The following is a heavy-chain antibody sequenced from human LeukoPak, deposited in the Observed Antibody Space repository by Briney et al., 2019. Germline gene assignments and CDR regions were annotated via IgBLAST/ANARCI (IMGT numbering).Heavy chain of an antibody. CDR1: GFTFSTYA. V-gene: IGHV3-23*01. J-gene: IGHJ4*02. CDR2: ISAGGGST. CDR3: AKDYVRVASIDY. Sequence: GGSLRLSCAASGFTFSTYAMTWVRQAPGKGLEWVSAISAGGGSTSYADSVKGRFAIYRDNSKNTLFLQINSLRAEDTAVSYCAKDYVRVASIDYWGQGTLVTVSS. D-gene: IGHD3-16*01.